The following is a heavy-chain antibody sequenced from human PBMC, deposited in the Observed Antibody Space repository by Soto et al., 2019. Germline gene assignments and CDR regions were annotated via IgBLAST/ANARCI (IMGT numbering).Heavy chain of an antibody. V-gene: IGHV3-23*01. Sequence: EVQLLESGGGLVQPGGSLRLSCAASGFTFSSYAMSWVRQAPGKGLEWVSAISGSGGTTYYADSVTGRFTFSRDNSKNTLYLQMNSLRAEYTAVYYCAKTANGWFSAFDIWGQGTMVTVSS. J-gene: IGHJ3*02. D-gene: IGHD6-19*01. CDR3: AKTANGWFSAFDI. CDR2: ISGSGGTT. CDR1: GFTFSSYA.